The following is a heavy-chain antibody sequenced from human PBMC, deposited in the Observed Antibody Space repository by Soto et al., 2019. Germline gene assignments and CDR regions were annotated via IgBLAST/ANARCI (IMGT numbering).Heavy chain of an antibody. CDR3: VRDGTKTLRDWFDP. V-gene: IGHV4-4*07. D-gene: IGHD1-1*01. J-gene: IGHJ5*02. CDR2: IYATGTT. CDR1: GASISGFY. Sequence: SETLSLTCTGSGASISGFYWSWIRKSAGKGLEWIGRIYATGTTDYNPSLESRVMMSVDTSKKQFSLKLRSVTAADTAVYYCVRDGTKTLRDWFDPWGQGISVTVSS.